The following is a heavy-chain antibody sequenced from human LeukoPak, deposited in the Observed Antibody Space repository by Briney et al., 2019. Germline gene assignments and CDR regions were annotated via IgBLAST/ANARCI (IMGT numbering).Heavy chain of an antibody. CDR3: ARDPDELGQYYFDY. V-gene: IGHV3-7*03. Sequence: TGGSLRLSCAASGFTFSSYWMSWVRQAPGEGLEWVAKINQDGTEKAYVDSVRGRFTISRDNAKNSLFLQMNSLRAEDTAVYYCARDPDELGQYYFDYWGQGTLVTVSS. CDR2: INQDGTEK. J-gene: IGHJ4*02. CDR1: GFTFSSYW. D-gene: IGHD7-27*01.